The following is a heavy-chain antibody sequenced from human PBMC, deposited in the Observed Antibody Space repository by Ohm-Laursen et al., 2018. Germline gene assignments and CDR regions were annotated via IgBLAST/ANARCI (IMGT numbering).Heavy chain of an antibody. CDR1: GGSFSGYC. J-gene: IGHJ6*02. CDR2: INHSRST. V-gene: IGHV4-34*01. CDR3: ARDRGRHRAGIDV. D-gene: IGHD3-10*01. Sequence: TLSLTCAVYGGSFSGYCRSWIRQPPGKGLEWIGEINHSRSTNYNPSLKSRVTISVDTSKNQFSLRLSSVSAADTAVYYCARDRGRHRAGIDVWGQGTTVTVSS.